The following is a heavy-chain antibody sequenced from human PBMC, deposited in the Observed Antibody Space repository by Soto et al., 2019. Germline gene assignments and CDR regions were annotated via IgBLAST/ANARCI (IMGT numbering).Heavy chain of an antibody. J-gene: IGHJ3*02. V-gene: IGHV5-51*01. D-gene: IGHD3-3*01. CDR3: ARRAHPYDFWSGYYTGGEDDAFDI. CDR1: GYSFTSYW. CDR2: IYPGDSDT. Sequence: GESLKISCKGSGYSFTSYWIGWVRQMPGKGLEWMGIIYPGDSDTRYSPSFQGQVTISADKSISTAYLQWSSLKASDTAMYYCARRAHPYDFWSGYYTGGEDDAFDIWGQGTMVTVSS.